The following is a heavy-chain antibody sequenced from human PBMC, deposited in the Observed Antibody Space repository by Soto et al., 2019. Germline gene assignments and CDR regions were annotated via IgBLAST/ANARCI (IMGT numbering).Heavy chain of an antibody. Sequence: ASVKVSCKASGYTFTSYDINWVRQATGQGLERMGWMNPNSGNTGYAQKFQGRVTMTRNTSISTAYMELSSLRSEDTAVYYCARGNRKIWGSYRSDYWGQGTLVTVSS. CDR1: GYTFTSYD. D-gene: IGHD3-16*02. J-gene: IGHJ4*02. V-gene: IGHV1-8*01. CDR2: MNPNSGNT. CDR3: ARGNRKIWGSYRSDY.